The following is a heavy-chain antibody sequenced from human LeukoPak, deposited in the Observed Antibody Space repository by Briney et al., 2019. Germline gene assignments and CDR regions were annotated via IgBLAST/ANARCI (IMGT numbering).Heavy chain of an antibody. Sequence: SVKVSCKASGGTFSSYAISWVRQAPGQGLEWMGGIIPIFGTANYAQKFQGRVTITADESTSTAYMELSSLRSEDTAAYYCARGRYRRYDILTGYYEYYYYGMDVWGQGTTVTVSS. D-gene: IGHD3-9*01. CDR2: IIPIFGTA. J-gene: IGHJ6*02. CDR1: GGTFSSYA. CDR3: ARGRYRRYDILTGYYEYYYYGMDV. V-gene: IGHV1-69*13.